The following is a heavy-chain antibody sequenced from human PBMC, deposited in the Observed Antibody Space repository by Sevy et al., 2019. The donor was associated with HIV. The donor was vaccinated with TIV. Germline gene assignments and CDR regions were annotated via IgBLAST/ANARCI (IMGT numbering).Heavy chain of an antibody. CDR1: GFTFISYT. D-gene: IGHD6-19*01. V-gene: IGHV3-23*01. CDR3: AKEYIGGYS. Sequence: GGSLRLSCAASGFTFISYTMSWVRQAPGKGLEWVSAISGSGGSTYYADSVKGRFTISRDNSKNTLYLKMNSLRAEDTALYYCAKEYIGGYSWGQGTLVTVSS. J-gene: IGHJ4*02. CDR2: ISGSGGST.